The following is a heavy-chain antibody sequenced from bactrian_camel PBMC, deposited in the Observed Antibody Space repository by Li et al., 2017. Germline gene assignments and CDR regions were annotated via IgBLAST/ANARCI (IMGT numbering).Heavy chain of an antibody. J-gene: IGHJ4*01. D-gene: IGHD3*01. CDR2: SNRLRST. CDR1: GSTDNAKC. Sequence: HVQLVESGGGSVQDGGSLRLSCAASGSTDNAKCMGWFRQVQGKEREGVAVSNRLRSTWYSDSVKGRFTVSKDPAKRTLDLQMNNLKIEDTAMYYCALRAACVGVSCCNPMAPSLLFTNWGQGTQVTVS. V-gene: IGHV3S53*01. CDR3: ALRAACVGVSCCNPMAPSLLFTN.